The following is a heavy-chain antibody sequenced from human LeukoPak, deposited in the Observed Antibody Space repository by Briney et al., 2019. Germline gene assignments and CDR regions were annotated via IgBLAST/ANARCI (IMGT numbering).Heavy chain of an antibody. CDR2: ISGGGGTT. CDR3: ARGMGASTYYFDY. V-gene: IGHV3-23*01. D-gene: IGHD3-16*01. J-gene: IGHJ4*02. CDR1: GFIFSSYA. Sequence: TGGSLRLSCAASGFIFSSYAMSWVRQAPGKGLEWVSVISGGGGTTYYADSLKGRFTISRDNSKNTLYLQMNSLRAEDTAMYYCARGMGASTYYFDYWGQGTLVTVSS.